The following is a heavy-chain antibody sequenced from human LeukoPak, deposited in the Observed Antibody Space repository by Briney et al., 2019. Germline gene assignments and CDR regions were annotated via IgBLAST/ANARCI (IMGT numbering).Heavy chain of an antibody. CDR2: IDPSDSYT. Sequence: GESLKISCNGSGYSFTSYWISWVRQMSGKGLEWMGNIDPSDSYTNYSPSFQGHVTISADKSISTAYLQWSSLKASDTAVYYCARAFGTTWHFDYWGQGALVTVSS. CDR1: GYSFTSYW. J-gene: IGHJ4*02. CDR3: ARAFGTTWHFDY. D-gene: IGHD3-16*01. V-gene: IGHV5-10-1*01.